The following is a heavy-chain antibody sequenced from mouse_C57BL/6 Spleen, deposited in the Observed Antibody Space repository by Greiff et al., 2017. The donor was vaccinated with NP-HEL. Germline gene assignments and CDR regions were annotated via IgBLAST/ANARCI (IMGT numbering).Heavy chain of an antibody. V-gene: IGHV5-4*03. CDR2: ISDGGSYT. CDR1: GFTFSSYA. CDR3: ARGTTVVEDYAMDY. D-gene: IGHD1-1*01. J-gene: IGHJ4*01. Sequence: EVKVVESGGGLVKPGGSLKLSCAASGFTFSSYAMSWVRQTPEKRLAWVATISDGGSYTYYPDNVKGRFTISRDNAKNNLYLQMSHLKSEDTAMYYCARGTTVVEDYAMDYWGQGTSVTVSS.